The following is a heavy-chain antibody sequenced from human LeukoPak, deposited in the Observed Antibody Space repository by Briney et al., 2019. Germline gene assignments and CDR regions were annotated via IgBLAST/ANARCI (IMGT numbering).Heavy chain of an antibody. J-gene: IGHJ4*02. CDR2: INPDGSSI. Sequence: GGSLRLSCAASGFTFSSYAMSWVRQAPGKGLEWVSRINPDGSSIRYADSVKGRFTISRDNAKNTVNLQMNDLRGEDSAVYYCTRDSSSGWVYWGQGTLVTVSS. CDR1: GFTFSSYA. D-gene: IGHD6-19*01. CDR3: TRDSSSGWVY. V-gene: IGHV3-74*01.